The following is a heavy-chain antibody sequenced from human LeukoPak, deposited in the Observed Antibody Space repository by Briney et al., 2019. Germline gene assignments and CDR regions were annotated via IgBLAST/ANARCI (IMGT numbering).Heavy chain of an antibody. CDR1: GFTFSDYG. J-gene: IGHJ4*02. CDR2: IRGSGGST. V-gene: IGHV3-23*01. CDR3: VRDKTTRADY. Sequence: GGSLRLSCVASGFTFSDYGMSWVRQAPGKGLEWVSAIRGSGGSTYYADSVKGRFTVSRDNSKNTLYLQMNSLRAEDTAVYYCVRDKTTRADYWGQGTLVTVSS. D-gene: IGHD1-1*01.